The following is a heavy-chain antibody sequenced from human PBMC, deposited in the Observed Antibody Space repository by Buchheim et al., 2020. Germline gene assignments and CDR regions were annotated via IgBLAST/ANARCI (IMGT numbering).Heavy chain of an antibody. CDR2: ISLHNDHT. D-gene: IGHD3-22*01. CDR3: ASGGGNYYETSEPFDN. CDR1: GYTISTNG. Sequence: QVHLVQSGAEVKKPGASVTVSCKASGYTISTNGISWVRQAPGQGLERMGWISLHNDHTNHAQSFQGRVTLTTDAPTRTAYMELRSLRSDDTAVYYCASGGGNYYETSEPFDNWGQGTL. V-gene: IGHV1-18*01. J-gene: IGHJ4*02.